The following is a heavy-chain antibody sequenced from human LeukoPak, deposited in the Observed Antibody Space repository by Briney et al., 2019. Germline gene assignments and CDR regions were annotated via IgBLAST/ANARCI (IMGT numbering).Heavy chain of an antibody. CDR3: ARVRGYSYDSSDFDY. CDR1: GDSISYYY. J-gene: IGHJ4*02. Sequence: PSETLSLTCTVSGDSISYYYWSWIRQPPGKGLEWIGKIYYSGNTNYNPSLKSRVTISVDTSKNQFSLKLSSVAAADTAVYYCARVRGYSYDSSDFDYWGQGTLVTVSS. CDR2: IYYSGNT. V-gene: IGHV4-59*01. D-gene: IGHD5-18*01.